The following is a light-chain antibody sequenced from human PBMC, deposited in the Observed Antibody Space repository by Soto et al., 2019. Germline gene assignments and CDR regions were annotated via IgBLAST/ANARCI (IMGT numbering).Light chain of an antibody. Sequence: EIVGTRYSGTLSWSRGERANXSCRXSQSVTSSYLACYQQKPLQSPRLLIYVASTMATRIPAMFSGGRSGPEFTLTISSIGPEDFAVCYCQQRSNWRCITFCQGTRLEIK. CDR1: QSVTSSY. V-gene: IGKV3D-20*02. CDR2: VAS. CDR3: QQRSNWRCIT. J-gene: IGKJ5*01.